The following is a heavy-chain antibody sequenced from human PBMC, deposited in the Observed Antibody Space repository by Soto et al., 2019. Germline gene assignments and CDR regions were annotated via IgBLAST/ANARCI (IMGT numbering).Heavy chain of an antibody. D-gene: IGHD6-13*01. V-gene: IGHV4-61*01. CDR2: IYYSGST. J-gene: IGHJ6*02. CDR3: ARGDVAAAGYHYYYCGMDV. CDR1: GGSVSSGSYY. Sequence: PSETLSLTCTVSGGSVSSGSYYWSWIRQPPGKGLEWIGNIYYSGSTNYNPSLKSRVTISVDTSKNQFSLKPNSVTAADTAVYYCARGDVAAAGYHYYYCGMDVWGQGTTVTVSS.